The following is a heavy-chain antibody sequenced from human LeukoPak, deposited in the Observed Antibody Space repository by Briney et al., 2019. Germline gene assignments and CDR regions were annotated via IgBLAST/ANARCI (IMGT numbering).Heavy chain of an antibody. CDR2: IASDGSHT. CDR1: GFTFSTYF. D-gene: IGHD3-10*01. J-gene: IGHJ3*02. V-gene: IGHV3-30-3*01. CDR3: ARERQDTIVHSGAFDI. Sequence: PGGSLRLSCAASGFTFSTYFMHWVRQAPGKGLEWVAVIASDGSHTFYVDSVKGRFTISRDNSKNTLYLQMNSLGAEDTAVYFCARERQDTIVHSGAFDIWGQGTMVTVSS.